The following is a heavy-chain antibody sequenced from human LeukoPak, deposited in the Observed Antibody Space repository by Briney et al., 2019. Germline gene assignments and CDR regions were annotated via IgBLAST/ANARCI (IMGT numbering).Heavy chain of an antibody. CDR2: INPRGGST. J-gene: IGHJ3*02. Sequence: ASVKVSCKASGYTFTSYYMHWVRQAPGQGLEWMGIINPRGGSTSYAQKFQGRVTMTRDTSTSTVYMELSSLRSEDTAVYYCARDRYGDYGEGAFDIWGQGTMVTVSS. V-gene: IGHV1-46*01. CDR1: GYTFTSYY. D-gene: IGHD4-17*01. CDR3: ARDRYGDYGEGAFDI.